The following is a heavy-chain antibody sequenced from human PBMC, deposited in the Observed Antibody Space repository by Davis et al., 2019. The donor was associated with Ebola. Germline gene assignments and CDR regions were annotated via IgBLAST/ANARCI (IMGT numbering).Heavy chain of an antibody. V-gene: IGHV1-69*13. CDR1: GGTFSSYA. J-gene: IGHJ6*04. D-gene: IGHD6-19*01. Sequence: SVKVSCKASGGTFSSYAISWVRQAPGQGLEWMGGIIPIFGTANYAQKFQGRVTITADESTSTTYMELSSLRSEDTAVYYCASLGIAVAGIVYYYGMDVWGKGTTVTVSS. CDR2: IIPIFGTA. CDR3: ASLGIAVAGIVYYYGMDV.